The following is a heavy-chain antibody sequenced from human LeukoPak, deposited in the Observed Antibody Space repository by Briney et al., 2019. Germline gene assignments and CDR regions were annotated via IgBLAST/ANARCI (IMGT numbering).Heavy chain of an antibody. V-gene: IGHV1-46*01. CDR3: ARERSTMVRGHYNWFDP. J-gene: IGHJ5*02. CDR2: INPSGGST. Sequence: ASVKVSCKASGYTFTSYYMHWVRQAPGQGLEWMGIINPSGGSTSYAQKFQGRVTMTRDMSTSTVYMELSSLRSEDTAVYYCARERSTMVRGHYNWFDPWGQGTLVTVSS. CDR1: GYTFTSYY. D-gene: IGHD3-10*01.